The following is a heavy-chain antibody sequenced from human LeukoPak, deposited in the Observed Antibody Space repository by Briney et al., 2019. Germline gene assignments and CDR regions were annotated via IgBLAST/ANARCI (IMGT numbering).Heavy chain of an antibody. Sequence: ASVKVSCKASGGSFSSYVITWVRQAPGQGLEWMGRIIPVFGVSNFALKFQGRVTITADKSTSTAYMELSSLRSEDTAVYYCARKSGGWAFDIWGQGTMVTVSS. V-gene: IGHV1-69*04. CDR1: GGSFSSYV. CDR2: IIPVFGVS. D-gene: IGHD2-15*01. J-gene: IGHJ3*02. CDR3: ARKSGGWAFDI.